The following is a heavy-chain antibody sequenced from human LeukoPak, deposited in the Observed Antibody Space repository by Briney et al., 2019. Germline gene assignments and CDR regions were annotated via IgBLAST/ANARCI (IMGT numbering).Heavy chain of an antibody. Sequence: SETLSLTCAVSGGSISSGGYSWSWIRQPPGKGLEWIGYIYHSGSTYYNPSLKSRVTISVDRSKNQFSLKLSSVTAADTAVYYCARRPPSSYYDFWSGYTDGMDVWGQGPRSPSP. V-gene: IGHV4-30-2*01. J-gene: IGHJ6*02. D-gene: IGHD3-3*01. CDR3: ARRPPSSYYDFWSGYTDGMDV. CDR1: GGSISSGGYS. CDR2: IYHSGST.